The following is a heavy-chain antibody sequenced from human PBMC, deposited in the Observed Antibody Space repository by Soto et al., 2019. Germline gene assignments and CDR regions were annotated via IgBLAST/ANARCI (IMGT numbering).Heavy chain of an antibody. CDR1: GFTFSSYG. CDR3: AKDWDY. Sequence: QVPLVESGGGVVQPGRSLRLSCAASGFTFSSYGMHWVRQAPGKGLEWVAVISYDGSNKYYADSVKGRFTISRDNSKTTLYLQMNSLRAEDAAVYYCAKDWDYWGQGTLVTVSS. CDR2: ISYDGSNK. J-gene: IGHJ4*02. V-gene: IGHV3-30*18.